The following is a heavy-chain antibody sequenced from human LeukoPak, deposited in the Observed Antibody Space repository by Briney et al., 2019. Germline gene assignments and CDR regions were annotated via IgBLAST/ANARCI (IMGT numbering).Heavy chain of an antibody. D-gene: IGHD6-25*01. J-gene: IGHJ4*02. CDR3: AREAAY. CDR1: GFTFSYCW. V-gene: IGHV3-7*03. Sequence: PGGSLRLSCATSGFTFSYCWMTWVRQAPGKGLEWLANIKGDGSEKNYVASMKGRFTISRDNVNNSLYLQLNNLRVEDTAMYYCAREAAYWGQGTRVTVSS. CDR2: IKGDGSEK.